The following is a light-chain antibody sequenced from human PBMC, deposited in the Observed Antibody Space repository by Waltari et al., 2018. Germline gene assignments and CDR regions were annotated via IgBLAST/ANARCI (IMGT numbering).Light chain of an antibody. J-gene: IGKJ2*01. CDR2: MAS. CDR3: QQYDTTPYT. CDR1: QNILSW. Sequence: DIQMTQSPSTLSASLGDRVSITCRASQNILSWLAWYQQKPGKAPKLLFYMASTLQTGVPSRFSGSVSGTDFTLTISSLQPDDFATYYCQQYDTTPYTFGLGTKVE. V-gene: IGKV1-5*03.